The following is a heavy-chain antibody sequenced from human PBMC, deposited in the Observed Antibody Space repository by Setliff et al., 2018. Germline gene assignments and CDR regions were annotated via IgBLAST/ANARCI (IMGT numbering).Heavy chain of an antibody. V-gene: IGHV4-59*02. CDR1: GGCVRSHY. D-gene: IGHD3-10*01. Sequence: SETRSLTCSVSGGCVRSHYWSWIRHSPGKGLEWIGFILYSGDTKSNPSLKSRVTMSVDTSKTQFSLQLSSVTAADTAVYYCARERTYYGSGTYTRWFDYWGQGTLVTVSS. J-gene: IGHJ4*02. CDR2: ILYSGDT. CDR3: ARERTYYGSGTYTRWFDY.